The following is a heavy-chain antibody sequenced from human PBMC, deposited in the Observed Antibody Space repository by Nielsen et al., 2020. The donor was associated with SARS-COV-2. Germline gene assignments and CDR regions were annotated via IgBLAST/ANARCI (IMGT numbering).Heavy chain of an antibody. CDR1: GFTFSNAW. J-gene: IGHJ3*02. Sequence: GGSLRLSCAASGFTFSNAWMSWVRQAPGKGLEWVGRIKSKTDGGTTDYAAPVKGRFTISRDNSKNTLYLQMNSLRAEDTAVYYCAKGDNWNSRSAFDIWGQGTMVTVSS. CDR2: IKSKTDGGTT. V-gene: IGHV3-15*01. CDR3: AKGDNWNSRSAFDI. D-gene: IGHD1-7*01.